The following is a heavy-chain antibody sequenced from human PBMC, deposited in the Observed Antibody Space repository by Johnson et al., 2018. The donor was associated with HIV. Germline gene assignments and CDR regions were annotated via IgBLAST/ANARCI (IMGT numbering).Heavy chain of an antibody. CDR2: INWNGAST. J-gene: IGHJ3*02. CDR1: GFNFDDYG. V-gene: IGHV3-20*04. Sequence: VQLVESGGGLVQPGRSLRLSCVVSGFNFDDYGMSWVRQAPGKGLEWVSGINWNGASTGYADSVKGRFTISRDNAKNSLYLQMTSLRAEDTALYYCARVRIGGSFLRGDAFDIWGQGTMVTVSS. D-gene: IGHD1-26*01. CDR3: ARVRIGGSFLRGDAFDI.